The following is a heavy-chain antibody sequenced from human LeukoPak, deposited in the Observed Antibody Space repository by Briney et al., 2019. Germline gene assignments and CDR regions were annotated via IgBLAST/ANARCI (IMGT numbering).Heavy chain of an antibody. CDR3: ARFTSPTQRALDY. V-gene: IGHV4-59*01. J-gene: IGHJ4*02. D-gene: IGHD2/OR15-2a*01. CDR1: GGSLNCCY. CDR2: SDYSGST. Sequence: SETLSLTCTVSGGSLNCCYWTWIRQPPGKGLEWIGYSDYSGSTNYSPSLKSRATISVDTSKNHFALKLTSVTAADTAVYYCARFTSPTQRALDYWGQGTLVTVSS.